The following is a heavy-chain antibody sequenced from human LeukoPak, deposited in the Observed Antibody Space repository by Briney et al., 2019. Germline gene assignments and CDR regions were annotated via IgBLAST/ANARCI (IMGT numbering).Heavy chain of an antibody. D-gene: IGHD2-2*01. J-gene: IGHJ6*03. Sequence: PSQTLSLACTVSRRSISSGSYYWSWIRQPAGKGLEWIGRTYTSGSTNYNPSLKSRVTISVDTSKNQFSLKLSSVTAADTAVYYCASEGVVPAAMTDYYYYMDVWGKGTTVTVSS. CDR1: RRSISSGSYY. CDR2: TYTSGST. V-gene: IGHV4-61*02. CDR3: ASEGVVPAAMTDYYYYMDV.